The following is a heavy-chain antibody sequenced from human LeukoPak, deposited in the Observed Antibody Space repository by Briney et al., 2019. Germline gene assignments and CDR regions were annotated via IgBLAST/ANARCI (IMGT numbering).Heavy chain of an antibody. Sequence: GGSLRLSCAASGFTFDNHGMSWVRQAPGKGLEWVSGIKWDGGRTGYADSVKGRFTMSRDNAKNSLYLQMNSLRAEDTAVYYCARPVVAATTPDTFDIWGQGTMVTVSS. CDR3: ARPVVAATTPDTFDI. J-gene: IGHJ3*02. CDR2: IKWDGGRT. D-gene: IGHD2-15*01. V-gene: IGHV3-20*04. CDR1: GFTFDNHG.